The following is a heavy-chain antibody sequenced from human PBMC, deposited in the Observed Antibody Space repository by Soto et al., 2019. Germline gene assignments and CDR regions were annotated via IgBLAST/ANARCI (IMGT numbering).Heavy chain of an antibody. CDR1: GGSISSGGYY. Sequence: SETLSLTCTVSGGSISSGGYYWSWIRQHPGKGLEWIGYIYYSGSTYYNPSLKSRVTISVDTSKNQFSLKLSSVTAADTAVYYCARLGSGCSSTSCYFEYWGQGTLVTVSS. D-gene: IGHD2-2*01. CDR3: ARLGSGCSSTSCYFEY. V-gene: IGHV4-31*03. CDR2: IYYSGST. J-gene: IGHJ4*02.